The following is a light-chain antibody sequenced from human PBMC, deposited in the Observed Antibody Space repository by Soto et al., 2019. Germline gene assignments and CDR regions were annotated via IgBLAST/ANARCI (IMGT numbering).Light chain of an antibody. J-gene: IGLJ1*01. Sequence: QSALTQPASVSGSPGQSITISCTGTSSDVGGYNYVSWYQQHPGKAPKLMIYDVSTRPSGVSTRFSGSKSGNTASLTISGLQAEDEADYYCRSFATRSLPYVFGIATSLPS. CDR3: RSFATRSLPYV. CDR1: SSDVGGYNY. CDR2: DVS. V-gene: IGLV2-14*03.